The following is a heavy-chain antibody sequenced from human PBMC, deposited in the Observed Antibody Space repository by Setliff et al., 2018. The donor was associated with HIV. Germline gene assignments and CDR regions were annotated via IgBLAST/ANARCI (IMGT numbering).Heavy chain of an antibody. CDR3: ARDNYYDSSGAIGY. V-gene: IGHV1-69*13. CDR1: GGTFSRHT. CDR2: IISIFGTT. D-gene: IGHD3-22*01. J-gene: IGHJ4*02. Sequence: SVKVSCKSSGGTFSRHTISWVRQAPGQGLEWMGGIISIFGTTNYAQNFQGRVSITADASTSTAFMELSSLRSEDTAVYYCARDNYYDSSGAIGYWGRGTLVTVS.